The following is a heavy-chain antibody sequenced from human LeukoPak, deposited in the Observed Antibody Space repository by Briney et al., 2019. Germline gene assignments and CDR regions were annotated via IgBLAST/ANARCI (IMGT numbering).Heavy chain of an antibody. CDR2: VSYSGST. D-gene: IGHD5-24*01. V-gene: IGHV4-39*01. CDR1: GFSFSSYA. J-gene: IGHJ4*02. CDR3: ATTIGDGYNWHY. Sequence: PGGSLRLSCAASGFSFSSYAMTWIRQPPGKGLEWIGSVSYSGSTHYDPSLNSRVTISVDTSKHQFFLRLTSVTAADTAVYYCATTIGDGYNWHYWGQGTLVTVSS.